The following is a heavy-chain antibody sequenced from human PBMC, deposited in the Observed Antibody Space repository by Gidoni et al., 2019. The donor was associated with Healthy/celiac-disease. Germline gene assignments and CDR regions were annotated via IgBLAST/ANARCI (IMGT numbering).Heavy chain of an antibody. J-gene: IGHJ5*02. CDR1: GGAISNYY. D-gene: IGHD3-10*01. CDR3: ARLGGSGDNWFDP. Sequence: HVQLQESGPGLVKPSETLCLTCTVPGGAISNYYWSWIRQPPGKGLGWIGYICYSGNTNYNPSLKSRVTISVDTSKNQFSLKLSSVTAADTAVYYCARLGGSGDNWFDPWGQGTLVTVSS. V-gene: IGHV4-59*08. CDR2: ICYSGNT.